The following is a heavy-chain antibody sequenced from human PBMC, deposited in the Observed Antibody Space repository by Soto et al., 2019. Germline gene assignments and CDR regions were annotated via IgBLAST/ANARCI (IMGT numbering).Heavy chain of an antibody. CDR2: IYYSGST. CDR1: GGSISSYY. CDR3: ARGKSPMTTVTTFDY. J-gene: IGHJ4*02. Sequence: SETLSLTCTVSGGSISSYYWSWIRQPPGKGLEWIGYIYYSGSTNYNPSLKSRVTISVDTSKNQFSLKLSSVTAADTAVYYCARGKSPMTTVTTFDYWGQGTLVTVSS. D-gene: IGHD4-17*01. V-gene: IGHV4-59*12.